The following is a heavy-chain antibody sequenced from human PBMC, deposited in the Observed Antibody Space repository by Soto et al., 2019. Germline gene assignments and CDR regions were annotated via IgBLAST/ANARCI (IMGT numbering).Heavy chain of an antibody. CDR1: GYIFSTHG. CDR3: ARVQIVVVVGGTPADY. D-gene: IGHD2-15*01. J-gene: IGHJ4*02. CDR2: INPYNGKT. Sequence: QVQLEQSGAEVKKSGASVKVSCKASGYIFSTHGINWVRQAPGQGLEWMGWINPYNGKTNYAQKFQGRVIMTTETSRKTAYMELRSLRSDDTAVYYCARVQIVVVVGGTPADYWGQGTLVTVSS. V-gene: IGHV1-18*01.